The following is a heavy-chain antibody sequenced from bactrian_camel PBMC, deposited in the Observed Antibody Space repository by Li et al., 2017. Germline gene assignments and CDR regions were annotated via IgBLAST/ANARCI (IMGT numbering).Heavy chain of an antibody. V-gene: IGHV3S53*01. CDR2: ITRDGVT. CDR3: TAVSGY. Sequence: VQLVESGGGSVQAGGSLRLSCAASGYAFCSVGREWYRQAPGKEREFILSITRDGVTRYADSIKGRFTISQDHAKNVLYLQMNSLKAEDTAVYYCTAVSGYWGQGTQVTVS. J-gene: IGHJ6*01. CDR1: GYAFCSVG.